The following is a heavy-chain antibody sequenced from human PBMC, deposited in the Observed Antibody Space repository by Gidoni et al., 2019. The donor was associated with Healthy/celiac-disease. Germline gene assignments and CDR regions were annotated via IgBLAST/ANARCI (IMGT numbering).Heavy chain of an antibody. CDR2: IYYSGST. CDR3: ARSPYTFGGVIVGKIDAFDI. V-gene: IGHV4-31*03. D-gene: IGHD3-16*02. J-gene: IGHJ3*02. CDR1: GGSISSGGYY. Sequence: QVQLQESGPGLVKPSQTLSLTCTVSGGSISSGGYYWRWIRQHPGKGLEWIGYIYYSGSTYYNPSLKSRVTISVDTSKNQFSLKLSSVTAADTAVYYCARSPYTFGGVIVGKIDAFDIWGQGTMVTVSS.